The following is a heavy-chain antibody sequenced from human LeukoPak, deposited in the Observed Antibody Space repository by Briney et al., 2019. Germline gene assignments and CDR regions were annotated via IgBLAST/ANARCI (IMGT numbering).Heavy chain of an antibody. CDR3: ARGSAIVVVPAAIPSFDY. J-gene: IGHJ4*02. CDR2: INHSGST. D-gene: IGHD2-2*02. Sequence: SETLSLTCAVYGGSFSGYYWSWIRQPPGKGLEWIGEINHSGSTNYNPSLKSRVTISVDTSKNQFSPKLSSVTAADTAVYYCARGSAIVVVPAAIPSFDYWGQGTLVTVSS. CDR1: GGSFSGYY. V-gene: IGHV4-34*01.